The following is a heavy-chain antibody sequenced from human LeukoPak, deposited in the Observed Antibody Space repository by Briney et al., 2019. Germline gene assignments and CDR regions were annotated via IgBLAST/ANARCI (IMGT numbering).Heavy chain of an antibody. CDR3: ARLDYYDSSGSLGYFQH. CDR1: GGSISSYY. J-gene: IGHJ1*01. V-gene: IGHV4-59*08. Sequence: PSETLSLTCTVSGGSISSYYWSWIRQPPGKGLEWIGYINYSGSTNYNPSLKSRVTISVDTSKNQFSLKLSSVTAADTAVYYCARLDYYDSSGSLGYFQHWGQGTLVTVSS. CDR2: INYSGST. D-gene: IGHD3-22*01.